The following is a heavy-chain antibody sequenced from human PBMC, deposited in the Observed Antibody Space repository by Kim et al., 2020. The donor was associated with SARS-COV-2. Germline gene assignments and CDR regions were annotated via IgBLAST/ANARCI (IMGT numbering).Heavy chain of an antibody. Sequence: GGSLRLSCAASGFTFSNAWMSWVRQAPGKGLEWVSAISSSSSYIYYADSVKGRFTISRDNAKNSLYLQMNSLRAEDTAVYYCAKAEDGDFHFDYWGQGTLVTVSS. J-gene: IGHJ4*02. CDR3: AKAEDGDFHFDY. CDR2: ISSSSSYI. V-gene: IGHV3-21*01. D-gene: IGHD4-17*01. CDR1: GFTFSNAW.